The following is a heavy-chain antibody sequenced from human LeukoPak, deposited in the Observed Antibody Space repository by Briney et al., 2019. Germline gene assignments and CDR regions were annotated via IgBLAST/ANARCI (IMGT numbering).Heavy chain of an antibody. CDR3: ARDSMRIQTGTTP. D-gene: IGHD1-1*01. CDR1: GGSFSGYY. Sequence: PSETLSLTCAVYGGSFSGYYWSWIRRPPGKGLEWIGEINHSGSTNYNPSLKSRVTISVDTSKNQFSLTLNSVTAADTAVYYCARDSMRIQTGTTPWGQGTLVTVSS. CDR2: INHSGST. V-gene: IGHV4-34*01. J-gene: IGHJ5*02.